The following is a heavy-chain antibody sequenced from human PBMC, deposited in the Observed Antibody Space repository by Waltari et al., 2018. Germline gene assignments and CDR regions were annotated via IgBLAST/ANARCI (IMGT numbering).Heavy chain of an antibody. J-gene: IGHJ5*02. CDR2: ISDSCRT. Sequence: QLQLQESGPGLVKPSETLSLTCTVSGGSISSSSYYWGWIRQPPGKGLEWIGSISDSCRTYYNTSLRSRVTISVDTSKNQFYLKLTSVIAAETAVCYCARFSKSANWIDPWGQGTLVTVSS. V-gene: IGHV4-39*01. CDR3: ARFSKSANWIDP. CDR1: GGSISSSSYY. D-gene: IGHD3-3*02.